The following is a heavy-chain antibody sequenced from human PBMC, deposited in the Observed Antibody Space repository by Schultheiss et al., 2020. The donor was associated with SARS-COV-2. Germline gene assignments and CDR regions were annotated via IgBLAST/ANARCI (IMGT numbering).Heavy chain of an antibody. CDR3: ARDPSIAVAGLVDY. V-gene: IGHV1-69*05. D-gene: IGHD6-19*01. CDR2: IIPIFGTA. CDR1: GYTFTSYG. J-gene: IGHJ4*02. Sequence: SVKVSCKASGYTFTSYGISWVRQAPGKGLEWMGGIIPIFGTANYAQKFQGRVTMTRDTSISTAYMELSRLRSDDTAVYYCARDPSIAVAGLVDYWGQGTLVTVSS.